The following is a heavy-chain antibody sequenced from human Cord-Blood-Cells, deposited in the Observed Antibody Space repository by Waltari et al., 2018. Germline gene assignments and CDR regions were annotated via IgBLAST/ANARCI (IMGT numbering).Heavy chain of an antibody. D-gene: IGHD2-21*01. CDR1: GFTFSSYW. CDR2: IKQDGSEK. CDR3: ARGLAGDDAFDI. J-gene: IGHJ3*02. V-gene: IGHV3-7*01. Sequence: EVQLVESGGGLVQPGGSLRLSCAASGFTFSSYWMSWVRQAPGKGLEWGANIKQDGSEKYYVDSVKGRFTISRDNAKNSLYLQRNSLRAEDTAVYYCARGLAGDDAFDIWGQGTMVTVSS.